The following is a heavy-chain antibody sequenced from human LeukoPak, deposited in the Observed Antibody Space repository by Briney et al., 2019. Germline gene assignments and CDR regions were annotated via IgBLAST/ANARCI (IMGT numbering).Heavy chain of an antibody. Sequence: PSETLSLTCTVSGASISSSSYYWSWIRQPAGKGLEWIGRIYTSGSTNYNPSLKSRVTMSVDTSKNQFSLKLSSVTAADTAVYYCARGPTLIDYWGQGTLVTVSS. CDR2: IYTSGST. CDR3: ARGPTLIDY. V-gene: IGHV4-61*02. J-gene: IGHJ4*02. CDR1: GASISSSSYY.